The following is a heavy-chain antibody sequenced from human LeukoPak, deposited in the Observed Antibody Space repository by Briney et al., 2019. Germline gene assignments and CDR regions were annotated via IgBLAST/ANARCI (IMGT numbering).Heavy chain of an antibody. CDR3: ARDSRSGDFWSGTFDY. CDR1: GFTFSSYW. Sequence: GGSLRLSCAASGFTFSSYWMSWVRQAPGKGLEWVANIKQDGSEKYYVDSVKGRFTISRDNAKNSLYLQMNSLRAEDTAVYYCARDSRSGDFWSGTFDYWGQGALVTVSS. V-gene: IGHV3-7*01. CDR2: IKQDGSEK. D-gene: IGHD3-3*01. J-gene: IGHJ4*02.